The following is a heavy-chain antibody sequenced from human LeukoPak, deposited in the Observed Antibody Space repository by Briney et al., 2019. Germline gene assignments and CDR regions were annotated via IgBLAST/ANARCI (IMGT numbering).Heavy chain of an antibody. V-gene: IGHV4-59*01. CDR2: FFNDNL. CDR3: ARGAYCNTTNCYAPDYHYMDV. D-gene: IGHD2-2*01. Sequence: SSETLSLTCTVHGGSIRNYYWSWIRQSPGRGLEWIGYFFNDNLNYNSALKSRLTISVATSKNQLSLSLSSVTAADTAVYFCARGAYCNTTNCYAPDYHYMDVWGKGTTVTVSS. J-gene: IGHJ6*03. CDR1: GGSIRNYY.